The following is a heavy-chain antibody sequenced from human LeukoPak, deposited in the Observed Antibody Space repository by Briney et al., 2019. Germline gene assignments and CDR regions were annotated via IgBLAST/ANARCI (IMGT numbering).Heavy chain of an antibody. CDR2: INHNGNVN. CDR1: GFTFSSYS. V-gene: IGHV3-7*03. CDR3: ARGGGLDV. J-gene: IGHJ6*02. Sequence: GGSLRLSCAASGFTFSSYSMNWVRQAPGKGLEWVASINHNGNVNYYVDSVKGRFTISRDNAKNSLYLQMSDLRAEDTAVYFCARGGGLDVWGQGATVTVSS. D-gene: IGHD3-16*01.